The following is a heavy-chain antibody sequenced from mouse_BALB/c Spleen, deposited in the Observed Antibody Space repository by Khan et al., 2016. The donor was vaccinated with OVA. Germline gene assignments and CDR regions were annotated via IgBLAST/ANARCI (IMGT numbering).Heavy chain of an antibody. CDR1: GFTFNNYG. J-gene: IGHJ2*01. CDR2: ISGDSNTI. Sequence: EVELVESGGGLVQPGGSRKLSCAASGFTFNNYGMHWVRQAPEKGLEWVAYISGDSNTIYYVDSVKGRFTISRDTPKNTLFLQMTSLMSKDTAINYCATSYFYGYYFDYWGPGTTLTVSS. D-gene: IGHD1-1*01. V-gene: IGHV5-17*02. CDR3: ATSYFYGYYFDY.